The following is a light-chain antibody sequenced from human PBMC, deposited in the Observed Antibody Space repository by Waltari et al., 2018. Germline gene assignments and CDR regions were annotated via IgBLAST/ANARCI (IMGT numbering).Light chain of an antibody. CDR3: QQYGSSPGT. CDR1: QSVGSSY. V-gene: IGKV3-20*01. Sequence: ETVLTQSPGTLSLSTGERVTLSCRASQSVGSSYLAWYQQKPGQGPRLLIYGASSRATGIPDRFSGSGSGTDFTLTISRLEPEDFAVYYCQQYGSSPGTFGQGTKLEI. J-gene: IGKJ2*01. CDR2: GAS.